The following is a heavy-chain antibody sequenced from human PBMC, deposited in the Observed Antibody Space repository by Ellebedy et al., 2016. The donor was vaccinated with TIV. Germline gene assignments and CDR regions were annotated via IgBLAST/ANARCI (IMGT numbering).Heavy chain of an antibody. D-gene: IGHD4-17*01. CDR2: IRPEGDEI. V-gene: IGHV3-7*01. Sequence: GGSLKISCSASGFNFRSYWMTWVRQAPGKGLEWVAKIRPEGDEIYYVESVKGRFTISRDNAKNSLFLQMNSLRIEDTAVYYCARRASYGDYAVQVNPWFDPWGQGTLVTVSS. CDR3: ARRASYGDYAVQVNPWFDP. CDR1: GFNFRSYW. J-gene: IGHJ5*02.